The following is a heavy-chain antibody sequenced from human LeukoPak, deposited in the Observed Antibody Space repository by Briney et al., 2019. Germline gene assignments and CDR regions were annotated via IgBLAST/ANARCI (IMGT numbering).Heavy chain of an antibody. J-gene: IGHJ4*02. CDR1: GGSISSSSHY. CDR3: ARTIVGAPDY. D-gene: IGHD1-26*01. Sequence: PSETLSLTCTVSGGSISSSSHYWGWIRQPPGKGLEWIGSIYYSGSTYYNPSLKSRVTISVDTSKNQFSLKLSSVTAADTAVYYCARTIVGAPDYWSQGTLVTVSS. V-gene: IGHV4-39*01. CDR2: IYYSGST.